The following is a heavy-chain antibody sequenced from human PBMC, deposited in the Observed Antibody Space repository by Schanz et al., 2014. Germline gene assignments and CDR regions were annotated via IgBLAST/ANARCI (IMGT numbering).Heavy chain of an antibody. Sequence: QVQLVQSGAEVKKPGASVKVSCKASGYTLTGFGVSWVRQAPGQGREWMGWISAYSGNSKYAQKLQGRVTMTTDTSTNTAYMELSRLRSDDTAVYYCARGLVRYFAYWGQGTLVTVSS. CDR1: GYTLTGFG. CDR2: ISAYSGNS. D-gene: IGHD2-8*02. J-gene: IGHJ4*02. V-gene: IGHV1-18*01. CDR3: ARGLVRYFAY.